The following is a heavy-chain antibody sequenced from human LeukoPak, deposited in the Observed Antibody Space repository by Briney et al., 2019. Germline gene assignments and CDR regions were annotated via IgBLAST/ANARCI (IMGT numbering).Heavy chain of an antibody. V-gene: IGHV3-21*01. CDR1: GFTFSSYS. Sequence: GGSLRLSCAASGFTFSSYSMNWVRQAPGKGLEWVSSISSSSSYIYYADSVKGRFTISRDNAKNSLYLQMNSLRAEDTAVYYCARGFGSNYYFDYWGQGTLVTVSS. CDR2: ISSSSSYI. CDR3: ARGFGSNYYFDY. J-gene: IGHJ4*02. D-gene: IGHD1-1*01.